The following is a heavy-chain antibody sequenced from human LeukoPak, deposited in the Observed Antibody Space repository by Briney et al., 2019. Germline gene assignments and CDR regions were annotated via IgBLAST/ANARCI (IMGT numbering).Heavy chain of an antibody. J-gene: IGHJ4*02. CDR2: MKYDGSEK. D-gene: IGHD6-13*01. CDR1: GFTFSSYW. CDR3: ARDIAAAGLLFDY. Sequence: GGSLRLSCAASGFTFSSYWMSWVRQAPGKGLEWVANMKYDGSEKEYVDSVKGRFTISRDNAKNSLYLQMNSLRAEDTAVYYCARDIAAAGLLFDYWGQGTLVTVSS. V-gene: IGHV3-7*01.